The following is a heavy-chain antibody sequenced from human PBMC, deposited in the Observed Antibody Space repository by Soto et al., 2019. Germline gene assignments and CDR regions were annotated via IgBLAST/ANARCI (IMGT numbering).Heavy chain of an antibody. J-gene: IGHJ3*02. CDR1: GFTVSSYW. V-gene: IGHV3-7*05. D-gene: IGHD3-22*01. CDR2: IKQDGSEK. Sequence: GGSLRLSCAASGFTVSSYWMSWVRQAPGKGLERVANIKQDGSEKYYVDSVKGRFTISRDNAKNSLYLQMNSLRAEDTAVYYCARDKTETYDRSVDAFDIWGQGTMVTAS. CDR3: ARDKTETYDRSVDAFDI.